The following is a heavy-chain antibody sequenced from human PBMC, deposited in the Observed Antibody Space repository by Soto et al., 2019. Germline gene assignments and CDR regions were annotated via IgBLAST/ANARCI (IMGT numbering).Heavy chain of an antibody. CDR2: SIPIFGTA. Sequence: SVKVSCKASGGTFNNYPITWVRQAPGEGLEWMGGSIPIFGTANYAQKFQGRVTISVDESTSTAYMELSSLRSEDTAVYYCARGRGYSGDDHYYYFDMDVWGQGTTVTSP. CDR1: GGTFNNYP. J-gene: IGHJ6*02. D-gene: IGHD5-12*01. V-gene: IGHV1-69*13. CDR3: ARGRGYSGDDHYYYFDMDV.